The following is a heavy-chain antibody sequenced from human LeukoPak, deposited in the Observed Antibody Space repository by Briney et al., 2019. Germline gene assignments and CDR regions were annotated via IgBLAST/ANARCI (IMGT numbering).Heavy chain of an antibody. CDR3: AKAPGVRGPIRCGY. Sequence: GGSLRLSCAASGFTFSSYGMSWVRQAPGKGLEWVSAISGSGGSTYYADSVKGRFTISRDNFKNTLYLQMNSLRAEDTAVYYCAKAPGVRGPIRCGYWGQGTLVTVSS. V-gene: IGHV3-23*01. J-gene: IGHJ4*02. CDR2: ISGSGGST. CDR1: GFTFSSYG. D-gene: IGHD3-10*01.